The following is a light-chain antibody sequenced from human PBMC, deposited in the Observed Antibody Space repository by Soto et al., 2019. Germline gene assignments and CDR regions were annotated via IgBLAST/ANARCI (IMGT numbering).Light chain of an antibody. CDR1: HSVNSN. CDR3: QQRSNWLIS. Sequence: DIVMTQSPATLSVSPGERAALSCRASHSVNSNLAWYQQKPGQAPRLLIYGASTRATGIPARFSGSGSGTDFTLTISGLEPEDFAVYYCQQRSNWLISFGPGTKVDIK. CDR2: GAS. V-gene: IGKV3-15*01. J-gene: IGKJ3*01.